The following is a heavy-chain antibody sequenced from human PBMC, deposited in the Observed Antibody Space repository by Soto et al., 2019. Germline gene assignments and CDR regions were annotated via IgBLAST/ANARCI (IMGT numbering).Heavy chain of an antibody. Sequence: ASVTVSCKASGYIFTSYGISWVRQAPGQGLEWMGWITAYNGNTNYAQKFQGRVTMTTDTSTSTANMELRSLRSDDTAVYYCARRSITMVRGVSPHDYWGQGTLVTVSS. CDR2: ITAYNGNT. CDR1: GYIFTSYG. J-gene: IGHJ4*02. D-gene: IGHD3-10*01. V-gene: IGHV1-18*01. CDR3: ARRSITMVRGVSPHDY.